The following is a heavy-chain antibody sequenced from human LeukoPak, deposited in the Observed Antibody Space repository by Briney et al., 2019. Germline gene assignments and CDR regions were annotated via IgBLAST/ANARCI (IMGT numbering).Heavy chain of an antibody. CDR1: GFTFSNYD. J-gene: IGHJ3*02. V-gene: IGHV3-23*01. CDR2: ISGSVGIT. Sequence: GGSLKLSCAASGFTFSNYDMNWVRQPPGKGLEWVSRISGSVGITFYADSVKGRFTISRDNSKNTLYMQMNSLRAEDTAVYYCAKVTSESDAFDIWGQGTMVTVSS. CDR3: AKVTSESDAFDI.